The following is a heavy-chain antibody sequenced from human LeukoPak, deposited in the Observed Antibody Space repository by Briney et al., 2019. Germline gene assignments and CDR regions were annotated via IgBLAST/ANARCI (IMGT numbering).Heavy chain of an antibody. CDR1: GFTFSSYS. CDR2: ISSSSSYI. Sequence: PGGSLRLSCAASGFTFSSYSMNWVRQAPGKGLEWVSSISSSSSYIYYADSVKGRFTISRDNAKNSLYLQMNSLRAEDTAVYYCARGLEYSSLLGSYYLDYWGQGTLVTVSS. J-gene: IGHJ4*02. D-gene: IGHD6-6*01. CDR3: ARGLEYSSLLGSYYLDY. V-gene: IGHV3-21*01.